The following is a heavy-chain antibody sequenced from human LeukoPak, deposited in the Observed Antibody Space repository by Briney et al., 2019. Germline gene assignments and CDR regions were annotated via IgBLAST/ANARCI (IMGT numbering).Heavy chain of an antibody. CDR3: ARDLRSLLRFLEWLPTPSYYYYGMDV. D-gene: IGHD3-3*01. J-gene: IGHJ6*02. V-gene: IGHV1-46*01. CDR2: INPSGGST. Sequence: ASVTVSCKASGYTFTSYYMHWVRQAPGQGLEWMGIINPSGGSTSYAQKFQGRVTMTRDTSTSTVYMELSSLRSEDTAVYYCARDLRSLLRFLEWLPTPSYYYYGMDVWGQGTTVTVSS. CDR1: GYTFTSYY.